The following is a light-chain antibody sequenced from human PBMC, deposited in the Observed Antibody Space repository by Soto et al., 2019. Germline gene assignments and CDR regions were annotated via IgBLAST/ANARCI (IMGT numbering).Light chain of an antibody. CDR1: QSVLYSSNNKNY. Sequence: IVMTQSPDSLAVSLGERATINCKSSQSVLYSSNNKNYLAWYQQKPGQPPKLLIYWASTRESGVPDRFSGSGSGTDFTLTISSLQAEDVAVYYCQQYYSTPITFGQGKRLEI. J-gene: IGKJ5*01. V-gene: IGKV4-1*01. CDR2: WAS. CDR3: QQYYSTPIT.